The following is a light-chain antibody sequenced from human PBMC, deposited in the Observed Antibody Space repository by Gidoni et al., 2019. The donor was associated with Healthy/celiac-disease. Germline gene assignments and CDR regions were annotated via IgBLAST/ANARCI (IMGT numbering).Light chain of an antibody. CDR2: DAS. Sequence: EIVLTQSPATLSLSPGERATLSCRASQSVSSYLAWYQQKPGQAPRLLIYDASNRATGIPARFSGSGSGTDFTLTISILEPEDFAVYYCQQRSNWPTITFXXXTRLEIK. CDR3: QQRSNWPTIT. V-gene: IGKV3-11*01. J-gene: IGKJ5*01. CDR1: QSVSSY.